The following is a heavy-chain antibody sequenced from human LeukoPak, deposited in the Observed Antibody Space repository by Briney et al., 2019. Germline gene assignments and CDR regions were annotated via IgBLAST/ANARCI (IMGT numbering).Heavy chain of an antibody. V-gene: IGHV4-59*01. CDR2: VHHSGTS. D-gene: IGHD5-12*01. J-gene: IGHJ5*02. CDR3: AGAEIDRLRSPGTLYYIDA. CDR1: GDSIRRYF. Sequence: SETLSLTCSVSGDSIRRYFWSWIRLSPGKGLEWIGYVHHSGTSRYKPSLESRVTISLDTSENQFSLTLKSVTAADTALYYCAGAEIDRLRSPGTLYYIDAWGPGTLVTVSS.